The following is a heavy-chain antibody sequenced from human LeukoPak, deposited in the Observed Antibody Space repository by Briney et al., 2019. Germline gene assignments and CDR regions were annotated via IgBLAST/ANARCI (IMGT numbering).Heavy chain of an antibody. CDR2: IDRSDSYT. J-gene: IGHJ4*02. CDR1: GSRFTSYW. CDR3: ARRRQRHFDY. V-gene: IGHV5-10-1*01. Sequence: GEALKTSFKGSGSRFTSYWISWVRQMPGKGLEGMGRIDRSDSYTDYGPSFQGRVSISVDKSISTAYLQWSSLKASDTAMYYCARRRQRHFDYWGQGTLVTVSS.